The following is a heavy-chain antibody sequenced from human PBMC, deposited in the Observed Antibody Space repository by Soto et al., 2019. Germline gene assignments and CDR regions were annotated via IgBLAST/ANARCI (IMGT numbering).Heavy chain of an antibody. V-gene: IGHV4-59*01. D-gene: IGHD1-1*01. CDR1: GGSINDYY. CDR2: GLRPDYT. CDR3: VTGPDRAKSAY. J-gene: IGHJ4*01. Sequence: SETLSLTCTVSGGSINDYYWSWTRQPPGKGLEWIAYGLRPDYTGYNPSLRNRVTISSDTSKNQFSLRLISVTAADTAVYYCVTGPDRAKSAYWGQGTLVTVSS.